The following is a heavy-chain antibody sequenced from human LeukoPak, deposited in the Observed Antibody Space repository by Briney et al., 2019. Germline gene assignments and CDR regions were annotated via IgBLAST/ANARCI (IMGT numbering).Heavy chain of an antibody. Sequence: SETLSLTCTVSGGSISSDFWSWIRQPPGKGLEWIGFINYSGTTYYNPSLKSRVTISVDSSKIQFSLNLRSVTAADTAMYYCVKVGAHSRAFYIWGQGTMVTVSS. J-gene: IGHJ3*02. CDR2: INYSGTT. CDR1: GGSISSDF. D-gene: IGHD4/OR15-4a*01. CDR3: VKVGAHSRAFYI. V-gene: IGHV4-59*01.